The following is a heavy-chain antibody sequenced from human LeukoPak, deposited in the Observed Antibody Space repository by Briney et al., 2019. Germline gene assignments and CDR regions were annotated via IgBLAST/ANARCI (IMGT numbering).Heavy chain of an antibody. J-gene: IGHJ3*02. CDR3: ARVGSYYWDAFDI. CDR1: GGSFSGYY. D-gene: IGHD1-26*01. Sequence: SETLSLTCAVYGGSFSGYYWSWIRQPAGKGLEWIGRIYTSGSTNYNPSLKSRVTMSVDTSKNQFSLKLSSVTAADTAVYYCARVGSYYWDAFDIWGQGTMVTVSS. V-gene: IGHV4-59*10. CDR2: IYTSGST.